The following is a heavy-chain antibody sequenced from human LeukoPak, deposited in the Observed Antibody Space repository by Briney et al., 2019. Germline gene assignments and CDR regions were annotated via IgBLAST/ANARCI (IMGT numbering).Heavy chain of an antibody. CDR1: GFTFSSYW. CDR3: ARAVAVAGTGGFY. Sequence: PGGSLRLSCAASGFTFSSYWMHWVRHAPGKGLVWVSRIDSDGSSTSYADSVKGRFTISRDNAKNTLYLQMNSLRAEDTAVYYCARAVAVAGTGGFYWGQGTLVTVSS. CDR2: IDSDGSST. D-gene: IGHD6-19*01. J-gene: IGHJ4*02. V-gene: IGHV3-74*01.